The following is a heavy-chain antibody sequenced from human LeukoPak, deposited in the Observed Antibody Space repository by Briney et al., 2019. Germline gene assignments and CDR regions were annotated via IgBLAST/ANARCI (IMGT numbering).Heavy chain of an antibody. Sequence: PSETLSLTCTVSGASVSSASYWIWIRQPPGKGVEWIAHIYNGVNTNYNPALTSRVTISVDTSKTQFSLRLNSGTAADTAVYYCVRMVGSNTAIWFDPWGLGTLVTVSS. CDR2: IYNGVNT. V-gene: IGHV4-61*01. J-gene: IGHJ5*02. CDR3: VRMVGSNTAIWFDP. D-gene: IGHD4-23*01. CDR1: GASVSSASY.